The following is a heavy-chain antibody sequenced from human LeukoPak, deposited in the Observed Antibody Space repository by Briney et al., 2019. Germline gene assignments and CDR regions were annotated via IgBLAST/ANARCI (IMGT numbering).Heavy chain of an antibody. Sequence: GGSLRLSCAASGFTFSSYAMSWVRQAPGKGLEWVSAISGSGGSTYYADSVKGRFTISRDNAKNSLYLQMNSLRAEDTALYYCAKAISGWYSTVNYWGQGTLVTVSS. J-gene: IGHJ4*02. V-gene: IGHV3-23*01. D-gene: IGHD6-19*01. CDR2: ISGSGGST. CDR3: AKAISGWYSTVNY. CDR1: GFTFSSYA.